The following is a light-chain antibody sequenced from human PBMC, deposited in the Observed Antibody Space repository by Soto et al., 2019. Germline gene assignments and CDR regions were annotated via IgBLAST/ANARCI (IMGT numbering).Light chain of an antibody. Sequence: EIVMTTSPATLSFSPHDRATLSSRTSQSVSTSYVAWYQQKSGQAPRLLIYDAFSRATGIPGRFSASGSGTDFTLTLSRQDPEDFAVYYCQQYKKFGEGTKGDIK. V-gene: IGKV3-20*01. CDR3: QQYKK. CDR1: QSVSTSY. J-gene: IGKJ1*01. CDR2: DAF.